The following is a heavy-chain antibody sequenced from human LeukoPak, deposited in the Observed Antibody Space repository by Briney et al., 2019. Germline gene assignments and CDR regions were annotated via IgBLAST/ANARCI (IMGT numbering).Heavy chain of an antibody. J-gene: IGHJ3*02. CDR2: ISGSGNYI. CDR1: EFAFNTYT. CDR3: ARDDAFDI. V-gene: IGHV3-21*01. Sequence: GGSLRLSCAASEFAFNTYTMNWVRQAPGKGLEWVSSISGSGNYIYYADSLKGRFTISRDNAKNSLYLQMNSLRAEDTAVYYCARDDAFDIWGQGTMVTVSS.